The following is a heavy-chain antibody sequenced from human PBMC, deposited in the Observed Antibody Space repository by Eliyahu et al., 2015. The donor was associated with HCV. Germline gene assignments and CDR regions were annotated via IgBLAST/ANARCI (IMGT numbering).Heavy chain of an antibody. CDR3: VKSPLKITGYFDN. D-gene: IGHD3-16*01. CDR2: LSATGRTT. CDR1: RISFADYA. J-gene: IGHJ4*02. Sequence: QLLESGGDLVQPGGSLRISCAASRISFADYAMGWARQAPGTGREWVSSLSATGRTTYYADSVKGRFTISRENANNTVFLEMTNLRGEDTAIYYCVKSPLKITGYFDNWGPGTLVTVSS. V-gene: IGHV3-23*01.